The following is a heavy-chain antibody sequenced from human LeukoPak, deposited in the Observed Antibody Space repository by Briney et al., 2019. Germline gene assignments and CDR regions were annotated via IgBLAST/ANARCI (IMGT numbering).Heavy chain of an antibody. CDR2: IYYSGST. Sequence: PSETLSLTCTVSGYSISSSYYWGWIRQPPGKGLEWIGSIYYSGSTYYNPSLKSRVTISVDTSKNQFSLKLSSVTAADTAVYYCARHAVGATMGYFDYWGQGTLVTVSS. V-gene: IGHV4-39*01. CDR1: GYSISSSYY. CDR3: ARHAVGATMGYFDY. D-gene: IGHD1-26*01. J-gene: IGHJ4*02.